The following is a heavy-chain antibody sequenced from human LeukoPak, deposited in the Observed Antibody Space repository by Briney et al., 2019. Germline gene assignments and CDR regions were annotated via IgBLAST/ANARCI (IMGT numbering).Heavy chain of an antibody. CDR1: GFTFSSYW. Sequence: GGSLRLSCAASGFTFSSYWMTWVRQAPGKGLEWVANIKQDGSEKDYVDSVKGRFTISRGNAKNLLYLQMNSLRVEDTAVYYCARRRGSYAFDYWGQGTLVTVSS. CDR2: IKQDGSEK. V-gene: IGHV3-7*01. D-gene: IGHD1-26*01. J-gene: IGHJ4*02. CDR3: ARRRGSYAFDY.